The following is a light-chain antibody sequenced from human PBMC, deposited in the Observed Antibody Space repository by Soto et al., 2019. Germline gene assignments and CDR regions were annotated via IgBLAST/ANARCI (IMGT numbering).Light chain of an antibody. Sequence: QSALPQPPSVSGAPGQMVTISCTGSSSNIGAGYDVHWYQQLPGTAPKLLIYGNSNRPSGVPDRFSGSKSGTSASLAITGLQAEDEADYYCQSCDSSLSGYVFGTGTKVTVL. CDR3: QSCDSSLSGYV. CDR1: SSNIGAGYD. V-gene: IGLV1-40*01. J-gene: IGLJ1*01. CDR2: GNS.